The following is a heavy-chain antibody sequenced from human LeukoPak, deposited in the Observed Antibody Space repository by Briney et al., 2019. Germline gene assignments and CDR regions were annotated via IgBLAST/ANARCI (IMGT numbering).Heavy chain of an antibody. CDR3: ATPLNSYNSSGNHKGGN. Sequence: GGSLRLSCAASGFTFSSHWMTWVRQAPGKGLEWVANIKEDGTRKNYVDSVKGRFTISRDNAKNSLYLQMSGLRAEDTALYYCATPLNSYNSSGNHKGGNWGKGPLVPVSS. CDR2: IKEDGTRK. J-gene: IGHJ4*02. V-gene: IGHV3-7*03. CDR1: GFTFSSHW. D-gene: IGHD3-22*01.